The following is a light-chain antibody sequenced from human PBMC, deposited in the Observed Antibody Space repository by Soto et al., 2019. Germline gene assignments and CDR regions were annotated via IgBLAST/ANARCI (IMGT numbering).Light chain of an antibody. Sequence: QSVLTQPASVSGSPGQSITISCTGTSSDVGDYNYVSWYQQHPGNAPRLMLYDVSERPSGVSNRFSGSKSGNTASLTISGLHTEDEAQYYCSSYRTSSSTVVFGGRTKLTVL. CDR2: DVS. CDR1: SSDVGDYNY. J-gene: IGLJ2*01. CDR3: SSYRTSSSTVV. V-gene: IGLV2-14*01.